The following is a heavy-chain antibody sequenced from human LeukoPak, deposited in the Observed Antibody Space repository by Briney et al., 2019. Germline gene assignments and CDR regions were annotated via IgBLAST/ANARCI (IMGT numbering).Heavy chain of an antibody. CDR1: RFTFSTYD. Sequence: GGSLRLSCAASRFTFSTYDMHWVRQAPGKGLEWVAVIWYDGSNKYYADSVKGRFTISRDNSKNTLYLQMNSLRDEDTAVYYCARDGGRDSTYWYYYWGQGTLVTVSS. CDR3: ARDGGRDSTYWYYY. J-gene: IGHJ4*02. V-gene: IGHV3-33*01. CDR2: IWYDGSNK. D-gene: IGHD6-13*01.